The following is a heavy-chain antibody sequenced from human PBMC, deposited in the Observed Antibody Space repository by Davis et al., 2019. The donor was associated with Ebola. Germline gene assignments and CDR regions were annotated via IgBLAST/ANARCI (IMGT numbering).Heavy chain of an antibody. D-gene: IGHD1-26*01. CDR2: IYYSGST. V-gene: IGHV4-39*01. CDR3: ARRSSGSYSDYYGMDV. CDR1: GGSISSSSYY. Sequence: MPSETLSLTCTVSGGSISSSSYYWGWIRQPPGKGLEWIGSIYYSGSTYYNPSLKSRVTISVDTSKNQFSLKLSSVTAADTAVYYCARRSSGSYSDYYGMDVWGQGTTVTVSS. J-gene: IGHJ6*02.